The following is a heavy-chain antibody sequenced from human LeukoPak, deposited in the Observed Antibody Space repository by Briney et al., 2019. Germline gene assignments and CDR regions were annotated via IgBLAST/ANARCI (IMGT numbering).Heavy chain of an antibody. CDR2: ISAYNGNT. Sequence: ASVKVSCKASGYTLTTYGISWVRQAPGQGLEWMGWISAYNGNTNYAQNLQGRLTMTTDTSTSTGYMELRSLRSDDTAVYYCARGLYSSSWRFDYWGQGTLVTVSS. J-gene: IGHJ4*02. V-gene: IGHV1-18*01. CDR3: ARGLYSSSWRFDY. D-gene: IGHD6-13*01. CDR1: GYTLTTYG.